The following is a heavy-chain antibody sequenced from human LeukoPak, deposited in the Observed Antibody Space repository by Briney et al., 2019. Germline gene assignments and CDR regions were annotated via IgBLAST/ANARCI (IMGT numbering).Heavy chain of an antibody. J-gene: IGHJ5*02. V-gene: IGHV1-18*01. Sequence: ASVKVSCKASGYTFTSYGISWVRQAPGQGLEWMGWVSGYNDNTKYYAQKLQGRVTMTTDTSTSTAYMELRSLRSDDTAVYYCARDTKRSRARWENLGFDPWGQGTLVTVSS. D-gene: IGHD1-26*01. CDR1: GYTFTSYG. CDR2: VSGYNDNT. CDR3: ARDTKRSRARWENLGFDP.